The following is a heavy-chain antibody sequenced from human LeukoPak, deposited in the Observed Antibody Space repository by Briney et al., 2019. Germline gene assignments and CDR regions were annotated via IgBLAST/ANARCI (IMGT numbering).Heavy chain of an antibody. Sequence: PSETLSLTCAVYGGSFSDYYWGWIRQPPGKGLEWIGNIYHSGSTYYNASLKSRVTILVDMSKNQFSLKLSSVTAADTAVYYCARVRYCSGGSCSSPTYFDYWGQGTLVTVSS. CDR3: ARVRYCSGGSCSSPTYFDY. D-gene: IGHD2-15*01. CDR2: IYHSGST. J-gene: IGHJ4*02. CDR1: GGSFSDYY. V-gene: IGHV4-34*01.